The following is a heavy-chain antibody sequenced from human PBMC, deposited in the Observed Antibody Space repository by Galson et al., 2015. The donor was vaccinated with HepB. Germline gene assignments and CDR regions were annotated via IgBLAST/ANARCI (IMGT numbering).Heavy chain of an antibody. Sequence: SLRLSCAASGFTVSSNYMSWVRQAPGKGLEWVSVIYSCGSTYYADSVKGRFTISRDNSKNTLYLQMNSLRAEDTAVYYCARAGGTLWLGELPYYYYGMDVWGQGTTVTVSS. CDR2: IYSCGST. J-gene: IGHJ6*02. D-gene: IGHD3-10*01. CDR1: GFTVSSNY. V-gene: IGHV3-66*03. CDR3: ARAGGTLWLGELPYYYYGMDV.